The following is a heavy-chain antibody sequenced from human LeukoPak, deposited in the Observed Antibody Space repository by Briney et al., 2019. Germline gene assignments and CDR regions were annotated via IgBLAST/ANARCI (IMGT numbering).Heavy chain of an antibody. Sequence: SGGSLRLSCAASGFTFSSCSMNWVRQAPGKGLEWVSSISSSSSYIYYADSVKGRFTISRDNAKNSLYLQMNSLRVEDTAVHYCARGGYRQKEFWGQGTLVTVSS. V-gene: IGHV3-21*01. J-gene: IGHJ4*02. CDR2: ISSSSSYI. D-gene: IGHD2-15*01. CDR1: GFTFSSCS. CDR3: ARGGYRQKEF.